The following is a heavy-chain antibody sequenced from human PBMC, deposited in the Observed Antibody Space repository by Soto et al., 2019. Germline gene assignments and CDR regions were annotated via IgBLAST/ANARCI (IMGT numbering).Heavy chain of an antibody. CDR1: GGSISSGGYY. CDR3: ARGVGGYCSSTSCYNSWFDP. CDR2: IYYSGST. D-gene: IGHD2-2*02. J-gene: IGHJ5*02. Sequence: SETLSLTCTVPGGSISSGGYYWSWIRQHPGKGLEWIGYIYYSGSTYYNPSLKSRVTISVDTSKNQFSLKLSSVTAADTAVYYCARGVGGYCSSTSCYNSWFDPWGQGTLVTVSS. V-gene: IGHV4-31*03.